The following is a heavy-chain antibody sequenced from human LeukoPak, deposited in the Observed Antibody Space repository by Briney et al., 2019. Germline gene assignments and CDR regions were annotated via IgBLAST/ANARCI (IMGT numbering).Heavy chain of an antibody. CDR3: ASSSYGDYDPFDY. D-gene: IGHD4-17*01. V-gene: IGHV4-34*01. CDR2: INHSGST. CDR1: GGSFSGYY. Sequence: SETLSLTCAVYGGSFSGYYWSWIRQPPGKGLEWIGEINHSGSTRYNPSLKSRVTISVDTSKNQFSLSLSSVTAADTAVYYCASSSYGDYDPFDYRGQGTLVTVSS. J-gene: IGHJ4*02.